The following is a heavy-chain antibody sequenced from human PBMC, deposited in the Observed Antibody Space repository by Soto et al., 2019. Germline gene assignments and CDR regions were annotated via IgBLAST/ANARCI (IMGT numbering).Heavy chain of an antibody. Sequence: QTGGSLRLSCAASGFTVSSNYMSWVRQAPGKGLEWVSVIYSGGSTYYADSVKGRFTISRDNSKNTLYLQMNSLRAEDTAVYYCARGGGPPYSSSVDYWGQGTLVTVSS. CDR2: IYSGGST. D-gene: IGHD6-6*01. J-gene: IGHJ4*02. V-gene: IGHV3-53*01. CDR3: ARGGGPPYSSSVDY. CDR1: GFTVSSNY.